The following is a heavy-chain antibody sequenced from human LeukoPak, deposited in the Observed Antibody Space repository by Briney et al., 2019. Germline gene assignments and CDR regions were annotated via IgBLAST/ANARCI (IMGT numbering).Heavy chain of an antibody. J-gene: IGHJ5*02. CDR1: GDSISSHY. CDR3: ARGYSSSWWFDP. CDR2: INYRGTT. V-gene: IGHV4-59*08. Sequence: SETLSLTCTVSGDSISSHYWRWIRQSPGKGLEYIGYINYRGTTNYNPSLKSRVTISVDTSKNQFSLKLSSVTAADTAVYYCARGYSSSWWFDPWGQGTLVTVSS. D-gene: IGHD6-13*01.